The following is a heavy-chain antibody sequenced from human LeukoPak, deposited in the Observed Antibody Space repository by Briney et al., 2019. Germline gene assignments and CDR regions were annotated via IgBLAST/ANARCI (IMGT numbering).Heavy chain of an antibody. CDR1: GYTFTSYG. V-gene: IGHV1-18*01. CDR2: ISAYNGNT. Sequence: ASVKVSCKASGYTFTSYGISWVRQAPGQGLEWMGWISAYNGNTNYAQKFQGRVTITADKSTSTAYMELSSLRSEDTAVYYCARDVGRRYDILTGLKGGNWFDPWGQGTLVTVSS. D-gene: IGHD3-9*01. J-gene: IGHJ5*02. CDR3: ARDVGRRYDILTGLKGGNWFDP.